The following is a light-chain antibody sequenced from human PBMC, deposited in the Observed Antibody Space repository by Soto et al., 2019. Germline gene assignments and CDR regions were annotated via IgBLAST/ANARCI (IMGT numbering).Light chain of an antibody. CDR2: RNN. CDR1: NSNIGSKY. CDR3: PSWDASVGGRA. J-gene: IGLJ2*01. Sequence: QSVLTQPPSASGTPGQRVTISCSGSNSNIGSKYAYWYQQPPGTAPKLLIYRNNQRPSGAPNRFSGSKSGTSASLAISDPRSEDEADYFWPSWDASVGGRAFGGGTNLPV. V-gene: IGLV1-47*01.